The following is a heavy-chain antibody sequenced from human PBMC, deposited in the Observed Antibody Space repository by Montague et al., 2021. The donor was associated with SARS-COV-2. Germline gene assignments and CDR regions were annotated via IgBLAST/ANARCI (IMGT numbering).Heavy chain of an antibody. CDR2: ISGSGGIT. D-gene: IGHD6-13*01. CDR1: GFTFSSYA. CDR3: AKKIVAGGTGYFDP. V-gene: IGHV3-23*01. Sequence: SLRLSCAASGFTFSSYAMSWVRQAPGKGLEWVSGISGSGGITSYTDSVKGRFSISRDNSKNTLYLQMNSLRAEDTAVYYCAKKIVAGGTGYFDPWGQGTLVTVSS. J-gene: IGHJ5*02.